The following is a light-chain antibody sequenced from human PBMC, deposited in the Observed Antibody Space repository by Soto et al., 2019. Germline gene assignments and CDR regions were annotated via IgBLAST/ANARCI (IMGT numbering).Light chain of an antibody. CDR2: DVF. CDR1: ESVGTY. Sequence: EIVLTQSPATLSLSPGERATLSCRTSESVGTYLGWYQQKPSQPPRLLIFDVFNRAAGIPTRFSGSGSGTDFTLTISSLEPEDFAVYYCQQRYNWPPITFGQGTRLEIK. CDR3: QQRYNWPPIT. V-gene: IGKV3-11*01. J-gene: IGKJ5*01.